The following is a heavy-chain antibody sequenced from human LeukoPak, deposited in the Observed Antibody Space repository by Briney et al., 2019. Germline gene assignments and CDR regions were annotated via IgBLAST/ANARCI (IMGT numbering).Heavy chain of an antibody. Sequence: ASVKVSCKASGYTFTSYDINWVRQAAGQGLEWMGWLNPKSGNTGYAQKFQGRVTVTRDTSISTAYMELGSLRSEDTAVYYCARVGQWLVRGGFDYWGQGTLVTVSS. CDR3: ARVGQWLVRGGFDY. J-gene: IGHJ4*02. CDR1: GYTFTSYD. D-gene: IGHD6-19*01. V-gene: IGHV1-8*03. CDR2: LNPKSGNT.